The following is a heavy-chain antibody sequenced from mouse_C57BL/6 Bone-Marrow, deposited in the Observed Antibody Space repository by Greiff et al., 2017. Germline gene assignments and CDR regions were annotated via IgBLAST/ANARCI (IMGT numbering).Heavy chain of an antibody. Sequence: VQLQQPGAELVKPGASVKLSCKASGYTFTGYWMNWVKQRPGRGLEWIGRIDPISGGTKYNEKFKGKATLTADKPSSTAYMQLSSLTSEDSAVYCCERSGLLDDWGQGTTRTVSS. CDR1: GYTFTGYW. J-gene: IGHJ2*01. D-gene: IGHD3-2*02. V-gene: IGHV1-72*01. CDR2: IDPISGGT. CDR3: ERSGLLDD.